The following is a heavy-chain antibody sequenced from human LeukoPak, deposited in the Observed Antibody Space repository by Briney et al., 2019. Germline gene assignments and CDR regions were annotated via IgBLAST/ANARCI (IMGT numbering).Heavy chain of an antibody. CDR2: IYTGDSGT. CDR1: ACIFTSYW. V-gene: IGHV5-51*01. D-gene: IGHD6-19*01. Sequence: ESLQIFCRGAACIFTSYWIGCVRQMPGKDLVWMGIIYTGDSGTRYCPSSQGQLTIFSDKSTSTPYLLWISIQASDPATYYCARSEDSSGWYYWGQGTLVTVSS. J-gene: IGHJ4*02. CDR3: ARSEDSSGWYY.